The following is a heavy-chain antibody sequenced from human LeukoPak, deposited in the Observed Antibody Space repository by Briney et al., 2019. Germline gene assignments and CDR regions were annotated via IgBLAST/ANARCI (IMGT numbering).Heavy chain of an antibody. CDR3: AKSRSGIYYFDY. CDR1: GFTFSSYA. Sequence: GGSLRLSCAASGFTFSSYAMSWVRQAPGKGLEWVSAISGSGGSTYYADSVKGRFTISRDNSKNTLYLQMNSLRAEVTAVYYCAKSRSGIYYFDYWGQGTLVTVSS. D-gene: IGHD3-3*01. V-gene: IGHV3-23*01. CDR2: ISGSGGST. J-gene: IGHJ4*02.